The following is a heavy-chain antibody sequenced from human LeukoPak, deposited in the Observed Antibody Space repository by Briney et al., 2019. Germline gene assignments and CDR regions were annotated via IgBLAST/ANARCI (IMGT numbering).Heavy chain of an antibody. V-gene: IGHV4-59*08. J-gene: IGHJ6*03. CDR1: GGSISSYY. CDR3: ARHISGYYNYYYYYYMDV. Sequence: PSETLSLTCTVSGGSISSYYWSWIRQPPGKGLEWIGSIYHSGSTYYNPSLKSRVTISVDTSKNQFSLKLSSVTAADTAVYYCARHISGYYNYYYYYYMDVWGKGTTVTVSS. CDR2: IYHSGST. D-gene: IGHD3-22*01.